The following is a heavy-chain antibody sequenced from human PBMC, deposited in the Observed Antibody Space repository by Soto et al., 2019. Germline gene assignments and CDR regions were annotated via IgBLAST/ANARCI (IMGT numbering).Heavy chain of an antibody. V-gene: IGHV3-23*01. CDR3: STFSTRWSDDAFEC. Sequence: GGSLRLSCAASGFTFSSYAMSWVRQAPGKGLEWVSAISGSGGSTYYADSVKGRFTISRDNSKNTLYLQMNSLRAEDTAVYYWSTFSTRWSDDAFECWGQGTMDTISS. CDR2: ISGSGGST. CDR1: GFTFSSYA. D-gene: IGHD2-8*01. J-gene: IGHJ3*01.